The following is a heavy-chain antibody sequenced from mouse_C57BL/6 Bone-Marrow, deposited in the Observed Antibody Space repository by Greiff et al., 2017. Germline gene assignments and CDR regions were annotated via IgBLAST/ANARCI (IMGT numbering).Heavy chain of an antibody. D-gene: IGHD2-2*01. CDR1: GFTFSSYA. Sequence: EVMLVESGGGLVKPGGSLKLSCAASGFTFSSYAMSWVRQTPEKRLEWVATISDGGSYTYYPDNVKGRFTISLDNAKNNLYLPMSHLKSEDTAMYYCSREGGYGYCGYWGQGTTLTGSS. V-gene: IGHV5-4*01. J-gene: IGHJ2*01. CDR2: ISDGGSYT. CDR3: SREGGYGYCGY.